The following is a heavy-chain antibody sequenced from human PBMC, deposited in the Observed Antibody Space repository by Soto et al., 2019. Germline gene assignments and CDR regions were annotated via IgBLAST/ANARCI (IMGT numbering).Heavy chain of an antibody. CDR2: ISGSGGST. Sequence: PGGSLRLSCAASGFTFSSYAMSWVRQAPGKGLEWVSAISGSGGSTYYADSVKGRFTISRDNSKNTLYLQMNSLRAEDTAVYYCAKRGGNSLESLYYFDYWGQGTLVTVSS. V-gene: IGHV3-23*01. CDR1: GFTFSSYA. J-gene: IGHJ4*02. D-gene: IGHD2-21*02. CDR3: AKRGGNSLESLYYFDY.